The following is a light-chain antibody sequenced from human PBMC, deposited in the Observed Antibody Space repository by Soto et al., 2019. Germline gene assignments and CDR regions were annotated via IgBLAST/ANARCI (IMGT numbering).Light chain of an antibody. J-gene: IGKJ4*01. CDR3: QQRFSWPLT. CDR1: QTIRSL. CDR2: DAY. Sequence: EIVLTQSPATLALSPGETATLSCRASQTIRSLLGWYQQKPGQAPRLVIYDAYYRATGIPTRFSGSGSGTDFTLTISSLEPEDFGVYYCQQRFSWPLTFGGGTKVEI. V-gene: IGKV3-11*01.